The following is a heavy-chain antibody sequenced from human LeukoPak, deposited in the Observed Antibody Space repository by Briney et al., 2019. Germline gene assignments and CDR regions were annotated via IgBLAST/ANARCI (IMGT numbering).Heavy chain of an antibody. V-gene: IGHV1-18*01. CDR3: ARDHPLWSMCCFRDAFDI. Sequence: ASVKVFCKASGYTFTSYGISWVRQAPGQGLEWMGWISAYNGNTNYAQKLQGRVTMTTDTSTSTAYMELRSLRSDDTAVYYCARDHPLWSMCCFRDAFDIWGQGTMVTVSS. CDR1: GYTFTSYG. D-gene: IGHD2-15*01. J-gene: IGHJ3*02. CDR2: ISAYNGNT.